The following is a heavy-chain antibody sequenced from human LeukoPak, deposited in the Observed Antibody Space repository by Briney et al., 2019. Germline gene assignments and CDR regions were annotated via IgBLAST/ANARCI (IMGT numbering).Heavy chain of an antibody. J-gene: IGHJ5*02. CDR3: ARHYGP. CDR1: GYSFTSSW. CDR2: INPGDSDT. Sequence: GESLKISCQASGYSFTSSWIGWARQMPGKGLEWMAIINPGDSDTRYSPSFQGQVTISADKSISTVYLQWGSLKASDTAMYYCARHYGPWGQGTLVTVSS. V-gene: IGHV5-51*01. D-gene: IGHD3-10*01.